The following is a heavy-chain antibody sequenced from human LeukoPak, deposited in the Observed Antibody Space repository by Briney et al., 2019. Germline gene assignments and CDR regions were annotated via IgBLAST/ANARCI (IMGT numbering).Heavy chain of an antibody. CDR1: GFTFSSYA. V-gene: IGHV3-30-3*01. J-gene: IGHJ4*02. D-gene: IGHD2-2*01. CDR3: ASVAQQRKGFIVVVPPKE. Sequence: PGGFLRLSCAASGFTFSSYAMHWVRQAPGKGLEWVAVISYDGSNKYYADSVKGRFTISRDNSKNTLYLQMNSLRAEDTAVYYCASVAQQRKGFIVVVPPKEWGQGTLVTVSS. CDR2: ISYDGSNK.